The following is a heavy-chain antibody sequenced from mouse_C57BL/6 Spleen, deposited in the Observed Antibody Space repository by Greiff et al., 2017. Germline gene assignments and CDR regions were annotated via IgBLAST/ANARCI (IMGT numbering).Heavy chain of an antibody. CDR2: IYPGSGST. CDR3: ARRDGYYPAWFAY. D-gene: IGHD2-3*01. V-gene: IGHV1-55*01. CDR1: GYTFTSYW. Sequence: QVQLKESGAELVKPGASVKMSCKASGYTFTSYWITWVKQRPGQGLEWIGDIYPGSGSTNYNEKFKSKDTLTVDTSSSTAYMQLSSLTSEDSAVYYCARRDGYYPAWFAYWGQGTLVTVSA. J-gene: IGHJ3*01.